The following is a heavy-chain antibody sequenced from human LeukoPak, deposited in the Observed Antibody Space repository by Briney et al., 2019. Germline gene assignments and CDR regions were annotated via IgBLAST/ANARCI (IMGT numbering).Heavy chain of an antibody. Sequence: SQTLSLTCTVSGGSISSGAYYWSWIRQHPGKGPEWIGYIYYSGSAYYNPSLRSRVTISLDTSKNQFSLKLSSVTAADTAVYYCARGFWTTVDLDAFDIWGQGTMVTVSS. CDR2: IYYSGSA. V-gene: IGHV4-31*03. CDR1: GGSISSGAYY. D-gene: IGHD3/OR15-3a*01. J-gene: IGHJ3*02. CDR3: ARGFWTTVDLDAFDI.